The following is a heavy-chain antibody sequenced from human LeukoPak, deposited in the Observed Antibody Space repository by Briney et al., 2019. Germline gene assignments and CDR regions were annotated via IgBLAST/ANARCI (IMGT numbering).Heavy chain of an antibody. J-gene: IGHJ5*02. D-gene: IGHD6-13*01. CDR2: IKQDGSEK. CDR1: GFTFSSYW. V-gene: IGHV3-7*01. Sequence: GGSLRLSCAASGFTFSSYWMSWVRQAPGKGLEWVANIKQDGSEKYYVDSVKGRFTISRDNAKNSLYLQMNSLSAEDTAVYYCARVEGYSSSWYSPNWFDPWGQGTLVTVSS. CDR3: ARVEGYSSSWYSPNWFDP.